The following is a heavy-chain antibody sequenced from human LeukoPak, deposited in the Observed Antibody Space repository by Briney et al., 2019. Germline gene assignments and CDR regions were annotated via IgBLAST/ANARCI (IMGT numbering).Heavy chain of an antibody. CDR3: AREGISRDGYNYARP. CDR1: GGSISSGSYY. J-gene: IGHJ5*02. CDR2: IYTSGST. V-gene: IGHV4-61*02. Sequence: SQTLSLTCTVSGGSISSGSYYWSWIRQPAGKGLEWIGRIYTSGSTNYNPSLKSRVTISVDTSKNQFSLKLSSVTAADTAVYYCAREGISRDGYNYARPWGQGTLVTVSS. D-gene: IGHD5-24*01.